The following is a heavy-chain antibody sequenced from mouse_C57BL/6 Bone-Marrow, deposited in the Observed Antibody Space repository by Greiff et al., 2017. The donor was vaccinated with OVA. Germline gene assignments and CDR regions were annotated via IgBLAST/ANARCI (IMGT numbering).Heavy chain of an antibody. CDR1: GYSFTDYN. Sequence: LVESGPELVKPGASVKISCKASGYSFTDYNMNWVKQSTGKSLEWIGVINPNYGTTSYNQKFKGKATLTVDQSSSTAYMQLNSLTSEDSAVYYGARRGLRRPYFDYWGQGTTLTVSS. CDR2: INPNYGTT. CDR3: ARRGLRRPYFDY. J-gene: IGHJ2*01. V-gene: IGHV1-39*01. D-gene: IGHD2-4*01.